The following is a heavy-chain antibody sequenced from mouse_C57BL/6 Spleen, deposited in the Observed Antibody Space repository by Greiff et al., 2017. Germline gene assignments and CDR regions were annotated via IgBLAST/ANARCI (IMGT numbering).Heavy chain of an antibody. CDR2: IWSGGST. CDR1: GFSLTSYG. V-gene: IGHV2-2*01. CDR3: ARKEDYDGYWYLDV. D-gene: IGHD2-4*01. Sequence: QVQLKESGPGLVQPSQSLSITCTVSGFSLTSYGVHWVRQSPGKGLEWLGVIWSGGSTDYNAAFISRLSIRKDNSKSQVFFKMNSLHADDTAIYYCARKEDYDGYWYLDVWVTGTTVTVS. J-gene: IGHJ1*03.